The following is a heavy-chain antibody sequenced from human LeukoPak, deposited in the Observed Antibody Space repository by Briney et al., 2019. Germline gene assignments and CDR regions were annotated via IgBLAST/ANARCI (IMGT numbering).Heavy chain of an antibody. CDR1: GYTFTSYD. V-gene: IGHV1-2*02. CDR3: ARDRVTMVRGVIANWFDP. J-gene: IGHJ5*02. Sequence: ASVKVSCKASGYTFTSYDINWVRQAPGQGLEWMGWINPNSGGTNYAQKFQGRVTMTRDTSISTAYMELSRLRSDDTAVYYCARDRVTMVRGVIANWFDPWGQGTLVTVSS. CDR2: INPNSGGT. D-gene: IGHD3-10*01.